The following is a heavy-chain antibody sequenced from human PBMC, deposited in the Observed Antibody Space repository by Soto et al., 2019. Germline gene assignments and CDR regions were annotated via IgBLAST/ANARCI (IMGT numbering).Heavy chain of an antibody. CDR3: ARDLLSGDYGIDY. V-gene: IGHV1-69*13. D-gene: IGHD4-17*01. Sequence: EAPVKVSCKASGGTFSIYAISWVRQAPGQGLEWMGGIIPIFGTANYAQKFQGRVTITADESTSTAYMELGSLRSEDTAVYYCARDLLSGDYGIDYWGQGTLVTVSS. CDR2: IIPIFGTA. J-gene: IGHJ4*02. CDR1: GGTFSIYA.